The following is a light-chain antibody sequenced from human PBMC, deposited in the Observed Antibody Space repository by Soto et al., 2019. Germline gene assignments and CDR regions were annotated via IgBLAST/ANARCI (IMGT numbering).Light chain of an antibody. CDR1: SSDVGGYNY. CDR2: EVT. J-gene: IGLJ3*02. CDR3: CSYRSGTTWV. V-gene: IGLV2-14*01. Sequence: QSALTQPASVSGSPGQSITISCTGTSSDVGGYNYVSWYQQHPGKAPKLMIYEVTNRPSGVSHRFSGSKSGNSASLTIFGLQAEDEADYYCCSYRSGTTWVFGGGTKLTVL.